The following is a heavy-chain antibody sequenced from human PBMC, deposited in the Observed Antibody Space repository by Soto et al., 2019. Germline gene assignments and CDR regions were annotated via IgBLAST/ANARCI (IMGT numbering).Heavy chain of an antibody. D-gene: IGHD3-22*01. CDR3: TTVYYYDSSGYYPLDY. CDR1: GFTFSNAW. J-gene: IGHJ4*02. Sequence: EVQLVESGGGLVKPGGSLRLSCAASGFTFSNAWMNWVRQAPGKGLEWVGRIKSKTDGGKTDYAEPVKGRFTISRDDSKNTLYMQMNSLKTEDTAVYYCTTVYYYDSSGYYPLDYWGQGTLVTVSS. CDR2: IKSKTDGGKT. V-gene: IGHV3-15*07.